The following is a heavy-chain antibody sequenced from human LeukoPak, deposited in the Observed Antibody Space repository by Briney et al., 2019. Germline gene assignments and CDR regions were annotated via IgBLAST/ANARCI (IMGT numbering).Heavy chain of an antibody. Sequence: SETLSLTCTVSGGSISSYYWSWIRQPPGKGLEWIGYIYYSGSTNYNPSLKSRVTVSVDTSKNQFSLKLSSVTAADTAVYYCARDSPAYYDILTGPYLAFDIWGQGTMVTVSS. CDR2: IYYSGST. CDR1: GGSISSYY. D-gene: IGHD3-9*01. V-gene: IGHV4-59*01. J-gene: IGHJ3*02. CDR3: ARDSPAYYDILTGPYLAFDI.